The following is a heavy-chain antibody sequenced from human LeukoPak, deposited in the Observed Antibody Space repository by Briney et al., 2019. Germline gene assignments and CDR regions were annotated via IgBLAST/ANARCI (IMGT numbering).Heavy chain of an antibody. D-gene: IGHD3-10*01. CDR3: AKRPVLWFGELGAFDI. Sequence: GGSLRLSCAASGFTFSSYAMSWVRQAPGKGLEWVSAISGSGGSTYYADSVKGRFTISRDNSKNTLYLQMNSLRAEDTAVYYCAKRPVLWFGELGAFDIWGQGTMVTVSS. CDR1: GFTFSSYA. V-gene: IGHV3-23*01. J-gene: IGHJ3*02. CDR2: ISGSGGST.